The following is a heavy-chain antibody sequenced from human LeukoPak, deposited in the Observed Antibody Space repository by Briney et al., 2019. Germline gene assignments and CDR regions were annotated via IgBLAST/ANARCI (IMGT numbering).Heavy chain of an antibody. Sequence: GGSVKVTFQCTGYTFIKYGLNEVGPAPGQGFEWMGWISAYTGSTNYAQKLQGRVTIPTDPSTSTAYMDLRSLRSDDTAVYYCARTVGAYGAFDLWGQGTMVIVSS. CDR3: ARTVGAYGAFDL. J-gene: IGHJ3*01. D-gene: IGHD3-10*01. V-gene: IGHV1-18*01. CDR1: GYTFIKYG. CDR2: ISAYTGST.